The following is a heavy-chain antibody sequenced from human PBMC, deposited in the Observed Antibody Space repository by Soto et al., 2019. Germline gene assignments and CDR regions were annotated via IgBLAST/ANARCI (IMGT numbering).Heavy chain of an antibody. D-gene: IGHD2-2*01. V-gene: IGHV3-23*01. CDR1: GFTFSSYA. CDR3: ARYIPGVRYYGMDV. CDR2: IGESGTPT. Sequence: PGGSLRLSYAASGFTFSSYAMKWVRQAPGKGLEWVSLIGESGTPTYYADSVKGRFTISRDNSGNTLFLEMYSLRAEDTAVYYCARYIPGVRYYGMDVWGQGTTVTVS. J-gene: IGHJ6*02.